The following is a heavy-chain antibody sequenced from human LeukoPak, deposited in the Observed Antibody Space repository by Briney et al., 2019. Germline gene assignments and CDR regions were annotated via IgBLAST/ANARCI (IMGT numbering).Heavy chain of an antibody. V-gene: IGHV3-23*01. D-gene: IGHD3-22*01. CDR1: GFTFSSYA. J-gene: IGHJ4*02. CDR3: AKDPNYDSSGYYYIDY. Sequence: GGSLRLSCAASGFTFSSYAMSWVRQAPGKGLEWVSAISGSGGSTYYADSVKGRFTISRDNSKNTLYLQMNSLRAEDTAVYHCAKDPNYDSSGYYYIDYWGQGTLVTVSS. CDR2: ISGSGGST.